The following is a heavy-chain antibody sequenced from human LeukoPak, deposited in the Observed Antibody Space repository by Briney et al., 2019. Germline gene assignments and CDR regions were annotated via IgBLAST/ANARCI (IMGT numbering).Heavy chain of an antibody. CDR2: ISSSSSYI. D-gene: IGHD3-22*01. V-gene: IGHV3-21*04. Sequence: GGSLRLSCAASGFTFSSYSMNWARQAPGKGLEWVSSISSSSSYIYYADSVKGRFTISRDNAKNSLYLQMNSLRAEDTAVYYCAKFQANYYDSSGYGCFDYWGQGTLVTVSS. CDR3: AKFQANYYDSSGYGCFDY. J-gene: IGHJ4*02. CDR1: GFTFSSYS.